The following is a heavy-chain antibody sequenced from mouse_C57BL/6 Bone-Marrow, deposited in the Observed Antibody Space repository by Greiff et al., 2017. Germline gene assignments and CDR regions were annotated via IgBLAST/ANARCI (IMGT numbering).Heavy chain of an antibody. D-gene: IGHD2-2*01. CDR2: IRNKANGYTT. V-gene: IGHV7-3*01. Sequence: EVKLVESGGGLVQPGGSLSLSCAASGFTFTDYYMSWVRQPPGKALEWLGFIRNKANGYTTEYSASVKGRFTISRDNSQSILYLQMNALRAEDSATYYCARYEGGYPCDYWGQGTTLTVSS. CDR1: GFTFTDYY. J-gene: IGHJ2*01. CDR3: ARYEGGYPCDY.